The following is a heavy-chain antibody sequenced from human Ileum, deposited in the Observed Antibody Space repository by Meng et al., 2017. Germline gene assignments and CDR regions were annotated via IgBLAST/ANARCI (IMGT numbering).Heavy chain of an antibody. V-gene: IGHV4-39*06. CDR3: ARDITMIAVQGVFDF. J-gene: IGHJ4*02. Sequence: RRHHKRPGPDLGKPAGTRALTCTVSGGSINSRSHYWGWIRQPPGKGLEWIGSIYYSGSTHSNPSLKSRVTMSVDTSKNTFSLHLNSVTAADTAVYFCARDITMIAVQGVFDFWGQGALVTVSS. CDR2: IYYSGST. D-gene: IGHD3-22*01. CDR1: GGSINSRSHY.